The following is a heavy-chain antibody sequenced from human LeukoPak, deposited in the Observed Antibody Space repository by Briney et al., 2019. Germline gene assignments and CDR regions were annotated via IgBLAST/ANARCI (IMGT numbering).Heavy chain of an antibody. J-gene: IGHJ3*02. CDR1: GFTFSSYW. Sequence: GGSLRLSCAASGFTFSSYWLSWVRQAPGKGLEWVANIKQDGSEKYYLDSVKGRFTISGDNAKNSLYLQMNSLRAEDTAVYYCARFITVVTSGAFDIWGQGTMVTVSS. CDR3: ARFITVVTSGAFDI. V-gene: IGHV3-7*05. CDR2: IKQDGSEK. D-gene: IGHD4-23*01.